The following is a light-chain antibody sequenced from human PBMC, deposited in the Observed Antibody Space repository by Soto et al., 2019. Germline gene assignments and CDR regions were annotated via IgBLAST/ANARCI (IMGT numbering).Light chain of an antibody. Sequence: ETVMTQSPVIVSLSPGDTATLSCRASQTVTINLAWYQQKPGQAPRLLIYGASNRATGVPARFSGSGSGTDFTLTISSLQSEDFAIYYCQQYNDWPQTFGQGTKVDIK. CDR3: QQYNDWPQT. J-gene: IGKJ1*01. CDR1: QTVTIN. CDR2: GAS. V-gene: IGKV3-15*01.